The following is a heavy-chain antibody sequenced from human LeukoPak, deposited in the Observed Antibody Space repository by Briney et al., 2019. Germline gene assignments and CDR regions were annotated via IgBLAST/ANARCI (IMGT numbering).Heavy chain of an antibody. D-gene: IGHD4-4*01. J-gene: IGHJ4*02. CDR3: ARDPTTVTTIFDS. Sequence: SETLSLTCSVSGVSISAYYWSWIRQSAGNRLEWIGRIYPGEGIYATATTSYNPSFKSRVAMSGDTSKNQLSLKLSSVTAADTAVYYCARDPTTVTTIFDSWGQGILVTVSS. CDR1: GVSISAYY. V-gene: IGHV4-4*07. CDR2: IYPGEGIYATATT.